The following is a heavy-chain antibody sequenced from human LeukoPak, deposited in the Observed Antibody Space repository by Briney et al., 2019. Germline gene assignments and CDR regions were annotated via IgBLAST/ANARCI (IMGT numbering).Heavy chain of an antibody. CDR2: INHSGST. CDR1: GGSFSGYY. J-gene: IGHJ6*03. CDR3: ARTMEGYCSGGSCYQYSYYMDV. V-gene: IGHV4-34*01. Sequence: NPSETLSLTCAVYGGSFSGYYWSWIRQPPGKGLEWIGEINHSGSTNYNPSLKSRVTISVDTSKNQFSLKLSSVTAADTAVYYCARTMEGYCSGGSCYQYSYYMDVWGKGTTVTVSS. D-gene: IGHD2-15*01.